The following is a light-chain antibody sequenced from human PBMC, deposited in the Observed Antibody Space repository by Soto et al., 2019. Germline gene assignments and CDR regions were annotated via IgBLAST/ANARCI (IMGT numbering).Light chain of an antibody. CDR1: QSVSSY. CDR2: DAS. V-gene: IGKV3-11*01. Sequence: DIVLTQSPATLSLSPGERATLSCRASQSVSSYLAWYQQKPGQAPRLLIYDASNRATAIPARFSVSGSGTDFTLTISSLEPEDFAVYYCQQRSNWPTFGQGTRLEIK. CDR3: QQRSNWPT. J-gene: IGKJ5*01.